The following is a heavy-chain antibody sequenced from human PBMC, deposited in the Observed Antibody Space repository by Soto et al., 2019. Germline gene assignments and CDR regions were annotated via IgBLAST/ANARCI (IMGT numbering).Heavy chain of an antibody. D-gene: IGHD2-15*01. CDR1: GFSLSTSGVG. J-gene: IGHJ4*02. Sequence: QITLRESGPTLVKPTQILTLTCTISGFSLSTSGVGVGWIRQPPGKSLEWLALIYWDDVQRYSPSLKTRLTIXXDXSXXQVVLTMTNMDPVDTATYYCAHSPCSGGTCYLFDYWGQGTLVTVSS. V-gene: IGHV2-5*02. CDR3: AHSPCSGGTCYLFDY. CDR2: IYWDDVQ.